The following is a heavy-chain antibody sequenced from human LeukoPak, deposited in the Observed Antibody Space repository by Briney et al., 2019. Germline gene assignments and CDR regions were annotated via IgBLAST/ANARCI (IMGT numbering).Heavy chain of an antibody. D-gene: IGHD1-14*01. CDR3: AKESPYTSPRNYYFDY. CDR2: ISGSGGST. Sequence: GGSLRLSCAASRFTFSSYAMSWVRQAPGKGLEWVSAISGSGGSTYYADSVKGRFTISRDNSKNTLSLQMNRLRAEDAAIYYCAKESPYTSPRNYYFDYWGQGTLVTVSS. J-gene: IGHJ4*02. V-gene: IGHV3-23*01. CDR1: RFTFSSYA.